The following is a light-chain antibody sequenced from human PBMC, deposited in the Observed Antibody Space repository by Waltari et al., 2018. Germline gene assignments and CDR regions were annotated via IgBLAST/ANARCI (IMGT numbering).Light chain of an antibody. V-gene: IGLV1-44*01. Sequence: QSVLTQPPSASGTPGQRVTISCSGSSSNIGSNTVNWYQQLPGTAPKLLSYRNNQRPAGDSDRCCGAEAGTSGSLAISGLQSEDEGDYDCAAWDDGLNGRVVGGGTRLAVL. CDR3: AAWDDGLNGRV. CDR2: RNN. J-gene: IGLJ2*01. CDR1: SSNIGSNT.